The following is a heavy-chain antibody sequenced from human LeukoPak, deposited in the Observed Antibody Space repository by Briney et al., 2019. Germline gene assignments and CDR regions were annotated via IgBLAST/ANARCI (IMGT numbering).Heavy chain of an antibody. D-gene: IGHD3-9*01. J-gene: IGHJ4*02. CDR3: AKILTGYFDY. CDR1: GGSISSSSYY. CDR2: IYYSGST. Sequence: SETLSLTCTGSGGSISSSSYYWGWIRQPPGKGLEWIGSIYYSGSTYYNPSLKSRVTISVDTSKNQFSLKLSSVTAADTAVYYCAKILTGYFDYWGQGTLVTVSS. V-gene: IGHV4-39*01.